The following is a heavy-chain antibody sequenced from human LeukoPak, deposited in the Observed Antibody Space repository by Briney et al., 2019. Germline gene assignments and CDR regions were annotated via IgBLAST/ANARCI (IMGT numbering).Heavy chain of an antibody. CDR3: ARGPYSSSWWKFDP. Sequence: GESLKISCKASSYNFANYWIGWVRQMPGKGLEWMGLIYPAGSQTIYSPSFRGQVTISVDRSTNTAYLQWSTLKASDTAMYYCARGPYSSSWWKFDPWGQGTLVTVSS. V-gene: IGHV5-51*01. CDR2: IYPAGSQT. J-gene: IGHJ5*02. CDR1: SYNFANYW. D-gene: IGHD6-13*01.